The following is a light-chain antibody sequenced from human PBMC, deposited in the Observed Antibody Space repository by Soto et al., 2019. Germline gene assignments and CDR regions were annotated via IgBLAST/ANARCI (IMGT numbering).Light chain of an antibody. Sequence: EIVFTQSPGTLSLSPGERATLSCRAIQSVSSSYLAWYQQKPGQAPRLLIYGASSRATGIPDRFSGSGSGTDFTLTISRLEPEDFAVYYCQQYNNWPPWTFGQGTKVDIK. CDR2: GAS. J-gene: IGKJ1*01. CDR3: QQYNNWPPWT. CDR1: QSVSSSY. V-gene: IGKV3-20*01.